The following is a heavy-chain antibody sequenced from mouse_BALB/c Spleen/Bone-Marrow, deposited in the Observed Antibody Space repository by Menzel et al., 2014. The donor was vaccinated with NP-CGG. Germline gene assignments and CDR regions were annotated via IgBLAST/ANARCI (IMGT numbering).Heavy chain of an antibody. D-gene: IGHD1-1*01. V-gene: IGHV5-12-1*01. CDR1: GFAFSSYD. Sequence: VHLVESGGGLVKPGGPLKLSCAASGFAFSSYDMSWVRPPPAKRLEWGAYISSGGGSTYYPDTVKGLFTISRDNAKNTLYLQMSSLKSEDTAMYYCARPCYFYGSSPFYVMDCWGQGTSVT. J-gene: IGHJ4*01. CDR3: ARPCYFYGSSPFYVMDC. CDR2: ISSGGGST.